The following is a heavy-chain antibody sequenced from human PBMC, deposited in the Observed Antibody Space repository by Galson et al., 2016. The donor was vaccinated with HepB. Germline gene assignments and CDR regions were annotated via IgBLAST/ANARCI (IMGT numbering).Heavy chain of an antibody. V-gene: IGHV3-30*04. J-gene: IGHJ4*02. CDR1: GFTFSSYA. CDR2: ISYDESND. CDR3: ARDHGVLRFLEWLLCPHY. Sequence: SLRLSCAAFGFTFSSYAMHWVRQAPGKGLEWVAVISYDESNDYYADSVKGRFTISRDNSKNTLYLQMNSLRAEDTAVYYCARDHGVLRFLEWLLCPHYWGPGTLVTVSS. D-gene: IGHD3-3*01.